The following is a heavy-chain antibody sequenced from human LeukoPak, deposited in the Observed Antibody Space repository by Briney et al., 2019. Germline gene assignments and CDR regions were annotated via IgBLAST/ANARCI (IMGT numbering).Heavy chain of an antibody. D-gene: IGHD3-10*01. J-gene: IGHJ4*02. CDR2: ISGSGGST. CDR1: GFTFRSYA. V-gene: IGHV3-23*01. Sequence: GGSLRLSCAASGFTFRSYAMSWVRQAPGKGLEWVSVISGSGGSTYYADSVKGRFTISRDNSKNTLYLQMNSLRAEDTAVYYCASILRSSSGYYFDYWGQGTLVTVSS. CDR3: ASILRSSSGYYFDY.